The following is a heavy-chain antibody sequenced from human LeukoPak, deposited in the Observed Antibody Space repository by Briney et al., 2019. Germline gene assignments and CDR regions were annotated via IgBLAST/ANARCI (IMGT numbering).Heavy chain of an antibody. D-gene: IGHD2-21*01. CDR1: GFTFSSYS. CDR3: ARDGDYCGGDCCPYFDY. V-gene: IGHV3-21*01. CDR2: ISSSSSYI. Sequence: PGGSLRLSCAASGFTFSSYSMNWVRQAPGKGLEWVSSISSSSSYIYYADSVKGRFTISRDNAKNSLYLQMSSLRAEDTAVYYCARDGDYCGGDCCPYFDYWGQGTLVTVSS. J-gene: IGHJ4*02.